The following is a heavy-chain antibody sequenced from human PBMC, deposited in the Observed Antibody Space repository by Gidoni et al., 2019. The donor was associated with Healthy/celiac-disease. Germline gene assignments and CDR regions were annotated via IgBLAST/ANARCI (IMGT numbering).Heavy chain of an antibody. CDR3: ATLPIDGDYEGAFDI. J-gene: IGHJ3*02. CDR1: GFTVSSNY. Sequence: EVQLVESGGGLIQPGGSLRLYWAASGFTVSSNYMSWVRQAPGKGVAWVSVIYSGGSTYYADSVKGRFTISRDNSKNTLYLQMNSLRAEDTAVYYCATLPIDGDYEGAFDIWGQGTMVTVSS. CDR2: IYSGGST. D-gene: IGHD4-17*01. V-gene: IGHV3-53*01.